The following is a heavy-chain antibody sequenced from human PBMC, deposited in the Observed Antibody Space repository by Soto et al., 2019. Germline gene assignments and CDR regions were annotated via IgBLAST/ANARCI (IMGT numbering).Heavy chain of an antibody. CDR1: GFTFSSYW. CDR2: IKQDGSEK. CDR3: ARVRFLEWSPHMDV. J-gene: IGHJ6*03. D-gene: IGHD3-3*01. V-gene: IGHV3-7*01. Sequence: GGSLRLSCAASGFTFSSYWMSWVRQAPGKGLEWVANIKQDGSEKYNVDSVKGRFTISRDNAKNSLYLQMNSLRAEDTAVYYCARVRFLEWSPHMDVWGKGTTVTVSS.